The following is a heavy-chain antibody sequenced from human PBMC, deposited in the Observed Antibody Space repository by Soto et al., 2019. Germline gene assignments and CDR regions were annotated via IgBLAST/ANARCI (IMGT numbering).Heavy chain of an antibody. CDR1: GCSFTSYG. CDR2: IYPGDSDT. J-gene: IGHJ3*02. CDR3: ARYPYRYCSSTSCYAFDI. Sequence: EFLQVSWKGAGCSFTSYGSGRMSQMPGKGLEWMGIIYPGDSDTRYSPSFQGQVTISADKSISTAYLQWSSLKASDTAMYYCARYPYRYCSSTSCYAFDIWGQGTMVTVSS. D-gene: IGHD2-2*01. V-gene: IGHV5-51*01.